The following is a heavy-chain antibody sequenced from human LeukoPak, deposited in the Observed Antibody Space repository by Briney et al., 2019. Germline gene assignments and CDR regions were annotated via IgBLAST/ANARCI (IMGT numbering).Heavy chain of an antibody. J-gene: IGHJ4*02. CDR2: ISAYNGNT. Sequence: ASVKVSCKASGYTFTSYGISWVRQAPGQGLEWMGRISAYNGNTNYAQKLQGRVTMTTDTSTSTAYMELRSLRSDDTAVYYCARASNYYDSSGYFDYWGQGTLVTVSS. V-gene: IGHV1-18*01. CDR3: ARASNYYDSSGYFDY. D-gene: IGHD3-22*01. CDR1: GYTFTSYG.